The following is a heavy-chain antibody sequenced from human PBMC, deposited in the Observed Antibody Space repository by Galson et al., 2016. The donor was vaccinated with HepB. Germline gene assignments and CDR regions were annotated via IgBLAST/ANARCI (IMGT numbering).Heavy chain of an antibody. V-gene: IGHV1-8*01. CDR2: MNPNSGNT. J-gene: IGHJ4*02. D-gene: IGHD3-22*01. CDR1: GYTFTNYD. Sequence: SVKVSCKASGYTFTNYDINWVRQATGQGLEWMGWMNPNSGNTGYAQKFQGRVTMTRNPSISTAYMELSSLRSEDTAVDYCARGLDFDSSGYPPGYWGQGTLVTVSS. CDR3: ARGLDFDSSGYPPGY.